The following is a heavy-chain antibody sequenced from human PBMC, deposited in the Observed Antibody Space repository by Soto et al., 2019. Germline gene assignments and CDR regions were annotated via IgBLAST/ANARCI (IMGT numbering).Heavy chain of an antibody. CDR3: AKWAHGEWLVMDV. V-gene: IGHV3-23*01. J-gene: IGHJ6*02. D-gene: IGHD6-19*01. CDR2: ISGSGGST. CDR1: GFTFSSYA. Sequence: EVQLLESGGGLVQPGGSLRLSCAASGFTFSSYAMSWVRQAPGKGLEWVSAISGSGGSTHYADSVKGRFPISRDNSKNPLYLQMNSLRAEDTAVYYCAKWAHGEWLVMDVWGQGTTVTVSS.